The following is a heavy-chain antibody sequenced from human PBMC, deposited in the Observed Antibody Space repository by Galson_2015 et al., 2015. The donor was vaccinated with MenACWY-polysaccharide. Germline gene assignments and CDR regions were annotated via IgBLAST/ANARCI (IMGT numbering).Heavy chain of an antibody. Sequence: SLRLSCAASGFTFSSYWMSWVRQAPGKGLEWVANIKQDGSEKYYVDSVKGRFTISRDNAKNSLYLQMNSLRAEDTAVYYCARAARYCSGGSCYPDYWGQGTLVTVSS. CDR2: IKQDGSEK. D-gene: IGHD2-15*01. J-gene: IGHJ4*02. CDR3: ARAARYCSGGSCYPDY. V-gene: IGHV3-7*01. CDR1: GFTFSSYW.